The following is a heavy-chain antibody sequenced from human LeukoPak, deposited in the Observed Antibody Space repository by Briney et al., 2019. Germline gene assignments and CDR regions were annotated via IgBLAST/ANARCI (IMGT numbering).Heavy chain of an antibody. CDR3: AKDGRYDSSGYSENFDY. V-gene: IGHV3-23*01. Sequence: GGSLRLSCAASGFTFSSYAMSWVRQAPGKGLEWVSAISGSGGSTYYADSVKGRFTISRDNSKNTLYLQMNSLRAEDTAVYYCAKDGRYDSSGYSENFDYWGQGTLVTVSS. CDR1: GFTFSSYA. CDR2: ISGSGGST. J-gene: IGHJ4*02. D-gene: IGHD3-22*01.